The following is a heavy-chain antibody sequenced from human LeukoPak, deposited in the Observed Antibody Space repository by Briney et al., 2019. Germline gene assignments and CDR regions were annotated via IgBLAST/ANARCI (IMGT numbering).Heavy chain of an antibody. Sequence: GGSLRLSCAASGFTFNSYWMSWVRQAPGQGLEWVANIKQDGNEKYYVHSVKGRFTISRDNAKNSLYLQMNSLRAEDTAVYYCARGRGVEYGGQGTLVSVSS. CDR3: ARGRGVEY. V-gene: IGHV3-7*01. CDR1: GFTFNSYW. CDR2: IKQDGNEK. J-gene: IGHJ4*02. D-gene: IGHD2-15*01.